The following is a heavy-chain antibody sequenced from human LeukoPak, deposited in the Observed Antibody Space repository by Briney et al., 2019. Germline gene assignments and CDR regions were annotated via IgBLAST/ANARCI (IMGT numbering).Heavy chain of an antibody. CDR2: INHSGST. CDR1: GGSFSGYY. J-gene: IGHJ5*02. CDR3: ARGFSLTNGDWFDP. V-gene: IGHV4-34*01. Sequence: SETLSLTCAVYGGSFSGYYWSWIRQPPGKGPEWIGEINHSGSTNYNPSLKSRVTISVDASKNQFSLKLSSVTAADTAVYYCARGFSLTNGDWFDPWGQGTLVTVSS. D-gene: IGHD2-8*01.